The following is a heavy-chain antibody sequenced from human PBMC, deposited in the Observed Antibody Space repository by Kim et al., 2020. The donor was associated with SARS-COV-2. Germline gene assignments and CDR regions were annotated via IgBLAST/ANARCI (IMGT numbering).Heavy chain of an antibody. D-gene: IGHD4-17*01. CDR3: ARACGYGDYGDDYYYGLDV. Sequence: GGSLRLSCAASGFTFSSYDMHWVRQATGKGLEWVSAIGTAGDTYYPGSVKSRFTISRENAKNTLYLQMNSLRAGDTAVYYCARACGYGDYGDDYYYGLDVWGQGTPVTAS. J-gene: IGHJ6*02. V-gene: IGHV3-13*04. CDR2: IGTAGDT. CDR1: GFTFSSYD.